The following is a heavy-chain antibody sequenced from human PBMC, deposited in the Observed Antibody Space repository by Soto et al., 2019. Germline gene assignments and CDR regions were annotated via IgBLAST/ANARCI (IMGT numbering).Heavy chain of an antibody. Sequence: QVKLVESGGGVVQPGRSLRLSCAASGFTFSSYAMHWVRQAPGKGLEWAAVISYDGRSTYYADSVKGRFTVSRDNSKNTVWLEMNSLRGEDTAIYYCARDLCSGGTCYSAYWGQGTLVTVSS. J-gene: IGHJ4*02. V-gene: IGHV3-30*04. CDR3: ARDLCSGGTCYSAY. CDR2: ISYDGRST. D-gene: IGHD2-15*01. CDR1: GFTFSSYA.